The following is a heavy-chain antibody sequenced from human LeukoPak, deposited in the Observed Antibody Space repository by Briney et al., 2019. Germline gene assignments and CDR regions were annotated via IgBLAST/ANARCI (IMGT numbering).Heavy chain of an antibody. Sequence: GGSLRLSCAASGFTFSGYGMHWVRQAPGKGLEWVAVIWYDGSNKYYADSVKGRFTISRDNSKNTLYLQMNSLRAEDTAVYYCARVSQLVRGTDGMDVWGQGTTVTVSS. D-gene: IGHD6-13*01. J-gene: IGHJ6*02. CDR1: GFTFSGYG. V-gene: IGHV3-33*01. CDR2: IWYDGSNK. CDR3: ARVSQLVRGTDGMDV.